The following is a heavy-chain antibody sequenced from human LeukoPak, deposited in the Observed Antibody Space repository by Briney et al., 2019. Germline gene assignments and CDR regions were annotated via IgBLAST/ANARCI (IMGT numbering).Heavy chain of an antibody. D-gene: IGHD1-26*01. CDR2: IYYSGST. CDR1: GGSISSSSHY. V-gene: IGHV4-39*01. J-gene: IGHJ4*02. CDR3: ARTIVGAPDY. Sequence: PSETLSLTCTVSGGSISSSSHYWGWIRQPPGHGLRRIGSIYYSGSTYYNPSLKSRVTISVDTSKNQFSLKLSSVTAADTAVYYCARTIVGAPDYWGQGTLVTVSS.